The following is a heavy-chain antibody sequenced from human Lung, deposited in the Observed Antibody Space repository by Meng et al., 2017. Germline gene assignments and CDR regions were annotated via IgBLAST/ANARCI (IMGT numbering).Heavy chain of an antibody. D-gene: IGHD4-11*01. Sequence: VPLQQWGAGLLKPSETLLPTGVVSGGSFSDYYWSWIRQPPGKGLEWIGEINHSGSTNYNPSLESRATISVDTSQNNLSLKLSSVTAADSAVYYCARGPTTMAHDFDYWGQGTLVTVSS. CDR2: INHSGST. CDR3: ARGPTTMAHDFDY. CDR1: GGSFSDYY. V-gene: IGHV4-34*01. J-gene: IGHJ4*02.